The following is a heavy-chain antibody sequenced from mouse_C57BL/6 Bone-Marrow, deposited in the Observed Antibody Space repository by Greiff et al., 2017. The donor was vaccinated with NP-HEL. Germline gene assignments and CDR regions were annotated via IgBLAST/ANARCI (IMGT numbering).Heavy chain of an antibody. CDR1: GFTFSSYG. CDR2: FSSGGSYT. V-gene: IGHV5-6*01. J-gene: IGHJ2*01. D-gene: IGHD1-1*02. Sequence: EVQLVESGGDLVKPGGSLKLSCAASGFTFSSYGMSWVRQTPDTRLEWVATFSSGGSYTYYPDSVKGRFTISRDNAKNTLYLQMSSLKSEDTAMYYCARHGGYFDYWGQGTTLTVSS. CDR3: ARHGGYFDY.